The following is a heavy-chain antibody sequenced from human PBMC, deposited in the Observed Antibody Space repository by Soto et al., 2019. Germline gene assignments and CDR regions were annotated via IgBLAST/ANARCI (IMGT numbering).Heavy chain of an antibody. CDR1: GGTFSSYA. V-gene: IGHV1-69*01. J-gene: IGHJ6*02. CDR2: VIPIFGTA. Sequence: QVQLVQSGAEVKKPGSSVKVSCKAPGGTFSSYAISWVRQAPGQGLEWMGGVIPIFGTAKYAQKFQGRVTITADESTSTGDMELRSLRSEDTAVYYCARSQGGSSSLDIYYYYYYGMDVWGQGTTVTVSS. CDR3: ARSQGGSSSLDIYYYYYYGMDV. D-gene: IGHD2-15*01.